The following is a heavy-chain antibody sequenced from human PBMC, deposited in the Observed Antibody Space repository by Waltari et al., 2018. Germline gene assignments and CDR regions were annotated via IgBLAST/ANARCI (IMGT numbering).Heavy chain of an antibody. CDR2: IYYSGST. CDR3: ARPERRSGSPPSI. J-gene: IGHJ4*02. D-gene: IGHD1-26*01. Sequence: QLQLQESGPGLVKPSETLSLTCTVSGGSISSSSYYWGWIRQPSGKGLEGIGSIYYSGSTYYNPSLKSRVTISVDTSKNQFSLKLSSVTAADTAVYYCARPERRSGSPPSIWGQGTLVTVSS. CDR1: GGSISSSSYY. V-gene: IGHV4-39*01.